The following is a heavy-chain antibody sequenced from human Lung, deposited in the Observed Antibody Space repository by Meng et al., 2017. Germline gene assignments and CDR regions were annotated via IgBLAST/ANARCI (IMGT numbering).Heavy chain of an antibody. D-gene: IGHD4-11*01. Sequence: VQLHQSGSGLLKPSETLSLTCRVSGGSFSDYYWSWIRQPPGKGLEWIGEINHSGSTNYNPSLESRATISVDTSQNNLSLKLSSVTAADSAVYYCARGPTTMAHDFDYWGQGTQVTVSS. CDR3: ARGPTTMAHDFDY. CDR2: INHSGST. CDR1: GGSFSDYY. V-gene: IGHV4-34*01. J-gene: IGHJ4*02.